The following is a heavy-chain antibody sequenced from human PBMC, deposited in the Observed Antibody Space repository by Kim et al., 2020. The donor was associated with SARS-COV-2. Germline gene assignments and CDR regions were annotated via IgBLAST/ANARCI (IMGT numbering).Heavy chain of an antibody. Sequence: GGSLRLSCAASGFTFNTYWMSWVRQAPGKGLEWVANINQDGSDEYYVDSVRGRFTISRSNAQKSLYLQMNSLRAEDTAVYYGAREEGYCGDRCAYYFDSWGQGTLVTVSS. CDR1: GFTFNTYW. CDR2: INQDGSDE. CDR3: AREEGYCGDRCAYYFDS. V-gene: IGHV3-7*03. J-gene: IGHJ4*02. D-gene: IGHD2-21*01.